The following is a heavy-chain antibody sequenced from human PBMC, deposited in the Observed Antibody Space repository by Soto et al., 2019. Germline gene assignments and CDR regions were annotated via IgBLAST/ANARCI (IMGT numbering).Heavy chain of an antibody. Sequence: QVQLLESGPGLLKHSENLSLTCSVSGGSMSPFYWSWIRQSPRKGLEWIGYFYYSGNTNYNPSLNRRVTISVDTSKDQFSLRLSSVTAADSAVYYGARGVYEYWRGYYAGSGWDVWGQGTTVIVSS. CDR3: ARGVYEYWRGYYAGSGWDV. D-gene: IGHD3-3*01. CDR2: FYYSGNT. V-gene: IGHV4-59*01. J-gene: IGHJ6*02. CDR1: GGSMSPFY.